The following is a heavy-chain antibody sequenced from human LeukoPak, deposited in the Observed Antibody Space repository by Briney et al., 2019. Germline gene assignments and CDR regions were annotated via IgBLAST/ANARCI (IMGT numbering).Heavy chain of an antibody. Sequence: SETLSLTCAVYGGSFSDYFRGWIRQPPGKGLEWTGEINHSGRTYYNPSLKSRVTISVDTSKNQFSLNLSSVTAADTAVYYCARDVVVVPAAIHYGMDVWGQGTTVTVSS. D-gene: IGHD2-2*01. CDR2: INHSGRT. CDR1: GGSFSDYF. J-gene: IGHJ6*02. V-gene: IGHV4-34*01. CDR3: ARDVVVVPAAIHYGMDV.